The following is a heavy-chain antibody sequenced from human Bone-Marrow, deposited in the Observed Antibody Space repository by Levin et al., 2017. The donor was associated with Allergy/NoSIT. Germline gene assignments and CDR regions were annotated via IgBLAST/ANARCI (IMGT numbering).Heavy chain of an antibody. J-gene: IGHJ4*02. V-gene: IGHV3-30*18. Sequence: GESLKISCAASGFSFRSHAMHWVRQAPGKGLEWVAVITYDGSNQLYADSVKGRFTISRDNSNKTLHLQLNRLRDEDTALYYCAKVSGYGTITAWYSPLDYWGQGTLVTVSS. D-gene: IGHD2-15*01. CDR3: AKVSGYGTITAWYSPLDY. CDR1: GFSFRSHA. CDR2: ITYDGSNQ.